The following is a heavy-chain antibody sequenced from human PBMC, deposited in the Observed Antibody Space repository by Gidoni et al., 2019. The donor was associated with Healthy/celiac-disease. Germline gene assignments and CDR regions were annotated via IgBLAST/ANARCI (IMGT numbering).Heavy chain of an antibody. CDR2: MSGSGGRT. CDR3: AKAQSYGGKGTNLDY. J-gene: IGHJ4*02. Sequence: EVHLLESGGCLVLPWGSLRLSCAVLALTFMRDAMSWVCQAPGKGLEWVSAMSGSGGRTYYAEAVKGRFTIYRENSKNTLYLQMNILRAEDTAVYYCAKAQSYGGKGTNLDYWGQGTLVTVSS. D-gene: IGHD4-17*01. V-gene: IGHV3-23*01. CDR1: ALTFMRDA.